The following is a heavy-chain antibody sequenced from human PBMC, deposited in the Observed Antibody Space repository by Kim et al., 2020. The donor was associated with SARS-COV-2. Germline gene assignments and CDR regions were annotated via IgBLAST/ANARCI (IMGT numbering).Heavy chain of an antibody. D-gene: IGHD3-22*01. V-gene: IGHV3-21*01. CDR3: ARALSRDYYVSSGSFDY. J-gene: IGHJ4*02. CDR2: ISSSSSYI. Sequence: GGSLRLSCAASGFTFSSYSMNWVRQAPGKGLEWVSSISSSSSYIYYADSVKGRFTISRDNAKNSLYLQMNSLRAEDTAVYYCARALSRDYYVSSGSFDYWGPGTLVTVSS. CDR1: GFTFSSYS.